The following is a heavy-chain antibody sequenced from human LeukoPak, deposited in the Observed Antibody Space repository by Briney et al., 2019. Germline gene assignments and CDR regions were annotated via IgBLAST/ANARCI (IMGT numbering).Heavy chain of an antibody. CDR1: GGSLSGYY. J-gene: IGHJ4*02. Sequence: SETLSLTCGVNGGSLSGYYWIWIRQTPTQELEWIGEINHSGSTNYNPPLKSRVTISVDTSKNQFYLSLTSLTAADTAVYYCARRRWSSSSVIGYWGRGTRVTVSP. CDR2: INHSGST. CDR3: ARRRWSSSSVIGY. V-gene: IGHV4-34*01. D-gene: IGHD6-6*01.